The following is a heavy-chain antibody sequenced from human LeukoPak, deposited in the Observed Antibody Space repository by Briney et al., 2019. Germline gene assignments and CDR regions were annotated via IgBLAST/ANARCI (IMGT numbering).Heavy chain of an antibody. CDR3: ARGLYSSSWDAFDI. CDR1: GFTFSSYG. V-gene: IGHV3-33*01. CDR2: IWYDGSNK. Sequence: GGSLRLSCAASGFTFSSYGMHWVRQAPGKGLEWVAVIWYDGSNKYYADSVKGRFTISRDNSKNTLYLQMNSLRAEDTAVYYWARGLYSSSWDAFDIGGQGTMFTVSS. D-gene: IGHD6-13*01. J-gene: IGHJ3*02.